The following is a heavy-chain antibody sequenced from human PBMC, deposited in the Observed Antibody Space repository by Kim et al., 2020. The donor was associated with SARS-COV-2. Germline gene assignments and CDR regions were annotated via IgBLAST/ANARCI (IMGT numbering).Heavy chain of an antibody. CDR1: GFTFSSYA. J-gene: IGHJ6*02. CDR2: ISGSGGST. D-gene: IGHD3-10*01. Sequence: GGSLRLSCAASGFTFSSYAMSWVRQAPGKGLEWVSAISGSGGSTYYADSVKGRFTISRDNSKNTLYLQMNSLRAEDTAVYYCAKDFGPQDYYYGMDVWGQGTTVTVSS. V-gene: IGHV3-23*01. CDR3: AKDFGPQDYYYGMDV.